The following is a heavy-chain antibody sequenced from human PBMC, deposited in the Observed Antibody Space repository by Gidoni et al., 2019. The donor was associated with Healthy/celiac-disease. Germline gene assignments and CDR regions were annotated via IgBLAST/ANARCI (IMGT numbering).Heavy chain of an antibody. CDR1: GFTFDDYA. J-gene: IGHJ6*03. CDR2: ISWNSGSI. D-gene: IGHD4-4*01. CDR3: AKDADYSYYYYYMDV. Sequence: EVQLVESGGGLVQPGRSMRLDCAASGFTFDDYAMHWVRQAPGKGLEWVSGISWNSGSIGYADSVKGRFTISRDNAKNSLYLQMNSLRAEDTALYYCAKDADYSYYYYYMDVWGKGTTVTVSS. V-gene: IGHV3-9*01.